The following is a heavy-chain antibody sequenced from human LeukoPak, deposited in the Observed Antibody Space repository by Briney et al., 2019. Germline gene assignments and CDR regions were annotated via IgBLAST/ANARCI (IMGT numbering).Heavy chain of an antibody. D-gene: IGHD1-26*01. V-gene: IGHV4-34*01. Sequence: SETLSLTCAVYGGSFSGYYWSWIRQPPGKGLEWIGEINHSGSTNYNPSLKSRVTISVDTSKNQFSLKLSSVTAADTAVYYCARPGMGATSFDYWGQGTLVTVSS. J-gene: IGHJ4*02. CDR1: GGSFSGYY. CDR3: ARPGMGATSFDY. CDR2: INHSGST.